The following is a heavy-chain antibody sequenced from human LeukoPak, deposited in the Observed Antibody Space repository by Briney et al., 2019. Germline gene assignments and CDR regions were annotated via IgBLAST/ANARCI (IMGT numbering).Heavy chain of an antibody. J-gene: IGHJ3*02. CDR1: GFTFSSYA. CDR3: ATHRIAVVGRGGAFDI. CDR2: ISGSGGST. V-gene: IGHV3-23*01. Sequence: GGSLRLSCAASGFTFSSYAMSWVRRAPGKGLEWVSAISGSGGSTYYADSVKGRFTISRDNSKNTLYLQMNSLRAEDTAVYYCATHRIAVVGRGGAFDIWGQGTTVTVSS. D-gene: IGHD6-19*01.